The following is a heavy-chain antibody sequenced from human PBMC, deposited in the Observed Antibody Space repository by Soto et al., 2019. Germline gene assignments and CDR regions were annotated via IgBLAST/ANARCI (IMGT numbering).Heavy chain of an antibody. J-gene: IGHJ4*02. V-gene: IGHV1-18*01. Sequence: ASVKVSCKASGYTFTSFGISWVRQAPGQGLEWMGWISPYNGDTDYVQKLQGRVTMTTDTSTSTAYMELRSLRSDDTAVYYCARDRFDMFFDYWGQGMLVTVS. CDR3: ARDRFDMFFDY. CDR2: ISPYNGDT. D-gene: IGHD3-10*01. CDR1: GYTFTSFG.